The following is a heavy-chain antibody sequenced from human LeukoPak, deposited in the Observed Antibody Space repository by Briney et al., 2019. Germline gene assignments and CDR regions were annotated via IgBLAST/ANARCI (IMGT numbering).Heavy chain of an antibody. V-gene: IGHV3-23*01. CDR2: ISGSGGST. Sequence: GGSLRLSCAASGFTFSSYAMSWVRQAPGKGLEWVSAISGSGGSTYYADSVKSRFTISRDNSKNTLYLQMNSLRAEDTAVYYCAKGRTYYDILTGQIDYWGQGTLVTVSS. CDR3: AKGRTYYDILTGQIDY. J-gene: IGHJ4*02. CDR1: GFTFSSYA. D-gene: IGHD3-9*01.